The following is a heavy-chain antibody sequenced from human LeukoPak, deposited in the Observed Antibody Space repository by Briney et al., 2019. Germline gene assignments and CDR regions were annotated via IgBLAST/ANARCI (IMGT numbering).Heavy chain of an antibody. CDR3: ARDRDWSFDY. CDR1: GFTFSDYS. V-gene: IGHV3-48*02. Sequence: GGSLRLSCAASGFTFSDYSMNWVRQAPGKGLEWISYIRPSTNTIYYADSVKGRFTISRDYSENSLYLQMNSLRDEDTAVYYCARDRDWSFDYWGQGTQVTVSS. D-gene: IGHD3/OR15-3a*01. J-gene: IGHJ4*02. CDR2: IRPSTNTI.